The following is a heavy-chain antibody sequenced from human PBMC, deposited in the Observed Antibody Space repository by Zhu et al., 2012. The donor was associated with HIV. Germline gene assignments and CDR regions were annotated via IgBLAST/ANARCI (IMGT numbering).Heavy chain of an antibody. D-gene: IGHD1-1*01. CDR2: MYSSGST. CDR3: ARSVKGQLVFDS. V-gene: IGHV4-59*11. CDR1: GGSMSSHY. Sequence: QVQLQESGPQLVKPSETLSLTCTVSGGSMSSHYWNWVRQPPGKGLQWIGYMYSSGSTKYNPSLKSRVAISLDMSKNQFSLNLSSVTTADTAVYYCARSVKGQLVFDSWGQGALVTVSS. J-gene: IGHJ4*02.